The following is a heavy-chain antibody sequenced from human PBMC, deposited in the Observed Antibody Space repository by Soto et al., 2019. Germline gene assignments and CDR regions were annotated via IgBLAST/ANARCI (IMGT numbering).Heavy chain of an antibody. CDR1: GGSFSGYY. J-gene: IGHJ4*02. CDR2: INHSGST. D-gene: IGHD6-13*01. Sequence: QVQLQQWGAGLLKPSETLSLTCAVYGGSFSGYYWSWIRQPPGKGLEWIGEINHSGSTNYNPSLKSRVNISVDTSKNQFSLKLSSVTAADTAVYYCARCSCSWFRGRGYFDYWGQGTLVTVSS. CDR3: ARCSCSWFRGRGYFDY. V-gene: IGHV4-34*01.